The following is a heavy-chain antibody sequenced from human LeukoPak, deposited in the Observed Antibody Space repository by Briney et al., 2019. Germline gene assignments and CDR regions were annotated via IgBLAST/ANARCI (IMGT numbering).Heavy chain of an antibody. Sequence: PGGSLRLSCAASGFTFSTYAMSWVRQAPGKGLEWVSAITAGGGTTYYADSVKGRFTISRDNSKSTLYLQMNSLRADDTAIYYCAKGGGTYYYGSESYFDYWGQGTLVTVSS. J-gene: IGHJ4*02. CDR3: AKGGGTYYYGSESYFDY. CDR1: GFTFSTYA. D-gene: IGHD3-10*01. V-gene: IGHV3-23*01. CDR2: ITAGGGTT.